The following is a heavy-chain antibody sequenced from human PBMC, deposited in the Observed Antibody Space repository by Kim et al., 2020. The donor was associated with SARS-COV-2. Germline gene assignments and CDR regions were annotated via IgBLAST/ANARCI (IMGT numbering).Heavy chain of an antibody. J-gene: IGHJ4*02. Sequence: AESLRGRVTNSRDNAKNSVFLHMSSLRDEDTAIYYCARVTAEDAVGASLDVWGQGALVTVSS. D-gene: IGHD6-19*01. V-gene: IGHV3-48*03. CDR3: ARVTAEDAVGASLDV.